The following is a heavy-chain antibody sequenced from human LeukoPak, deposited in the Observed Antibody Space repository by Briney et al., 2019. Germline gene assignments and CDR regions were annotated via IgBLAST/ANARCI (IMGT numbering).Heavy chain of an antibody. Sequence: GGSLRLSCAASGLTFSSYRMNWVRPAPGEGVEWVSSISSSSSYIYYADSVKGRFTISRDNAKNSLYLQMNSLRAEDTAVYYCARDYTGYFPWGQGTLVIVSS. V-gene: IGHV3-21*04. D-gene: IGHD3-9*01. CDR1: GLTFSSYR. J-gene: IGHJ5*02. CDR2: ISSSSSYI. CDR3: ARDYTGYFP.